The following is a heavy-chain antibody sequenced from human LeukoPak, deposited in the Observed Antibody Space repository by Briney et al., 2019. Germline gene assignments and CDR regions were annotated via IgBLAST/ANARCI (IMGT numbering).Heavy chain of an antibody. CDR1: GGSISSYY. D-gene: IGHD3-10*01. CDR2: IYYSGST. Sequence: PSETLSLTCTVSGGSISSYYWSWIRQPPGKGLEWIGYIYYSGSTNYNPSLKSRVTISVDTSKNQFSLKLSSVTAADTAMYYCARDRGYGMDVWGQGTTVTVSS. V-gene: IGHV4-59*01. CDR3: ARDRGYGMDV. J-gene: IGHJ6*02.